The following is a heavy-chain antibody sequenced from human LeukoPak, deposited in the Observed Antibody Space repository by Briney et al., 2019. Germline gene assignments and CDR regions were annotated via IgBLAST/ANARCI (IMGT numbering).Heavy chain of an antibody. D-gene: IGHD1-1*01. J-gene: IGHJ4*02. CDR2: INQDGGEK. CDR1: GFTFSSSW. V-gene: IGHV3-7*03. CDR3: AKERPQLYYFDY. Sequence: GGSLRLSCAAAGFTFSSSWMSWVRQAPGKGLEWVANINQDGGEKYYVDSVKGRFTISRDNAKNSLYLQMNSLRAQDTALYYCAKERPQLYYFDYWGQGTLVTVSS.